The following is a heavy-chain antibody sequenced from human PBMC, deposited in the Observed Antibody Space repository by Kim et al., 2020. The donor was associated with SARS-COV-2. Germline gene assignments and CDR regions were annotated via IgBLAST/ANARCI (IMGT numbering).Heavy chain of an antibody. V-gene: IGHV3-74*01. Sequence: GGSLRLSCAASGFTFSSYWMHWVRQAPGKGLVWVSRINSDGSSTSYADSVKGRFTISRDNAKNTLYLQMNSLRAEDTAVYYCATRHCGGDCYPDYYYYYYGMDVWGQGTTVTVSS. CDR2: INSDGSST. CDR3: ATRHCGGDCYPDYYYYYYGMDV. D-gene: IGHD2-21*02. J-gene: IGHJ6*02. CDR1: GFTFSSYW.